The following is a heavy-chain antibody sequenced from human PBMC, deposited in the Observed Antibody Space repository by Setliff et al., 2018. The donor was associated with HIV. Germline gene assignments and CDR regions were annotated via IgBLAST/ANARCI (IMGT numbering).Heavy chain of an antibody. D-gene: IGHD6-19*01. J-gene: IGHJ6*03. Sequence: SETLSLTCAVSGYSISSGYYWGWIRQPPGKGLEWIGSIYHSGSTYYNPSFKSRVTISVDTSKRQFSLRLKSVTAADTAAYYCTRGLGDQWLGSGDIDQYRYMDVWGTATTVTVSS. CDR3: TRGLGDQWLGSGDIDQYRYMDV. CDR1: GYSISSGYY. V-gene: IGHV4-38-2*01. CDR2: IYHSGST.